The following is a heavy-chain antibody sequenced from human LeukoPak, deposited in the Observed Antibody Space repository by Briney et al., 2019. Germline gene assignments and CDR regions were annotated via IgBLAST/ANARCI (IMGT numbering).Heavy chain of an antibody. Sequence: GGSLRLSCAASGFTFSDYYMSWIRQAPGKGLEWVSYISSSGSTIYYADSVKGRFTISRDNAKNSLYLQMNSLRAEDTAVYYCARDYYDSSGYPGYYYGMDVWGQGTTVTLSS. V-gene: IGHV3-11*01. D-gene: IGHD3-22*01. CDR1: GFTFSDYY. CDR3: ARDYYDSSGYPGYYYGMDV. CDR2: ISSSGSTI. J-gene: IGHJ6*02.